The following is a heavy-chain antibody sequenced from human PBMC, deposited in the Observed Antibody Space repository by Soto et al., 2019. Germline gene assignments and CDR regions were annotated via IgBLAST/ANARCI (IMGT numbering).Heavy chain of an antibody. D-gene: IGHD2-2*01. CDR2: IIPIFGTA. Sequence: QVQLVQSGAEVKKPGSSVKVSCKASGGTFSSYAISWVRQAPGQGLELMGGIIPIFGTANYAQKFQGRVTSTADESTSTAYMELSSLRSEDTAVYYCARHVPAAGYSYGMDVWGQGTTVTVSS. V-gene: IGHV1-69*12. J-gene: IGHJ6*02. CDR3: ARHVPAAGYSYGMDV. CDR1: GGTFSSYA.